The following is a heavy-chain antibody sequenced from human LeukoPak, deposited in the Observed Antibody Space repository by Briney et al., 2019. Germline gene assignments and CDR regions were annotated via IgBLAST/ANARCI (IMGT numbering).Heavy chain of an antibody. CDR2: IYYSGSA. D-gene: IGHD6-13*01. CDR3: ASGPYPAAGTDHQFDY. CDR1: GASISSYY. J-gene: IGHJ4*02. Sequence: SETLSLTCTVSGASISSYYWSWIRQPPGKGLEWIGYIYYSGSAKYNPSLKSRVTISVDTSKNQFSLKVSSVTAEDTAVYYCASGPYPAAGTDHQFDYWGQGTLVTVSS. V-gene: IGHV4-59*01.